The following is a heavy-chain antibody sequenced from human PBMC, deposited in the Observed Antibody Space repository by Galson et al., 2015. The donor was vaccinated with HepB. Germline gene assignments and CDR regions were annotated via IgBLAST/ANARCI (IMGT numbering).Heavy chain of an antibody. V-gene: IGHV3-21*01. CDR3: ARARSPEWLRWASSGWAKGFDY. CDR2: ISSSSSYI. D-gene: IGHD5-12*01. Sequence: SLRLSCAASGFTFSSYSMNWVRQAPGKGLEWVSSISSSSSYIYYADSVKGRFTISRDNAKNSLYLQMNSLRAEDTAVYYCARARSPEWLRWASSGWAKGFDYWGQGTLVTVSS. J-gene: IGHJ4*02. CDR1: GFTFSSYS.